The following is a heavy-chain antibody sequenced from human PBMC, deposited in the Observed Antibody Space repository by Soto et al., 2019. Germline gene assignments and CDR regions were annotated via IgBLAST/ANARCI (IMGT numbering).Heavy chain of an antibody. CDR3: ARGWRGYCSGGSCYTQYYYYMDV. CDR1: GFTFSSYW. V-gene: IGHV3-74*01. D-gene: IGHD2-15*01. CDR2: INSDGSST. Sequence: EVQLVESGGGLVQPGGSLRLSCAASGFTFSSYWMHWVRQAPGKGLVWVSRINSDGSSTSYADSVKGRFTISRDNAKNTLYLKMNSLRAEDTAVYYCARGWRGYCSGGSCYTQYYYYMDVWGKGTTVTVSS. J-gene: IGHJ6*03.